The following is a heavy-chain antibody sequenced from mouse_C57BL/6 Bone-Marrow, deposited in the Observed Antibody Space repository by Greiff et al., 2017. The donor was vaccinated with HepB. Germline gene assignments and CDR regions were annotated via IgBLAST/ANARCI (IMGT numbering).Heavy chain of an antibody. V-gene: IGHV5-4*01. CDR3: ARDATTVYYFDY. Sequence: DVHLVESGGGLVKPGGSLKLSCAASGFTFSSYAMSWVRQTPEKRLEWVATISDGGSYTYYPDNVKGRFTISRDNAKNNLYLQMRHLKSEDTAMYYCARDATTVYYFDYWGQGTTLTVSS. CDR1: GFTFSSYA. D-gene: IGHD1-1*01. J-gene: IGHJ2*01. CDR2: ISDGGSYT.